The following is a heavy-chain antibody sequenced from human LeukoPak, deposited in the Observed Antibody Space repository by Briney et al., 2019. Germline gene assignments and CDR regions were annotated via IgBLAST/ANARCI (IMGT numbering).Heavy chain of an antibody. CDR2: INHSGST. CDR1: GGSFSGYY. Sequence: SETLSLTCAVYGGSFSGYYWSWIRQPPGKGLEWIGEINHSGSTNYNPSLKSRVTISVDTSKNQFSLKLSSVTAADTAVYYCAREGGPYYDSSGYPLSGVDPWGQGTLVTVSS. J-gene: IGHJ5*02. D-gene: IGHD3-22*01. CDR3: AREGGPYYDSSGYPLSGVDP. V-gene: IGHV4-34*01.